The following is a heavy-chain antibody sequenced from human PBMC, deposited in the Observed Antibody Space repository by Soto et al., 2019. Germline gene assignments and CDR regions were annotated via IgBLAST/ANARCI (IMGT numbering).Heavy chain of an antibody. D-gene: IGHD6-13*01. Sequence: SETLSLTCAVYGGSFSGYYWSWIRQPPGKGLEWIGEINHSGSTNYNPSLKSRVTISVDTSKNQFSLKLSSVTAADTAVYYCARYSSSWYDYYYYYYMDVWGKGTTVTVSS. CDR1: GGSFSGYY. V-gene: IGHV4-34*01. CDR2: INHSGST. CDR3: ARYSSSWYDYYYYYYMDV. J-gene: IGHJ6*03.